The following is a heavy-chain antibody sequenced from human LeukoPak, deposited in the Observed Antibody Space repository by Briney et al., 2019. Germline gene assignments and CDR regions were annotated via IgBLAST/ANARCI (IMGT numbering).Heavy chain of an antibody. CDR2: IYHSGST. D-gene: IGHD3-10*01. CDR1: GYSISSGYY. Sequence: SETLSLTCTVSGYSISSGYYWGWIRQPPGKGLEWIGSIYHSGSTYYNPSLKSRVTISVDTSKNQFSLKLSSVTAADTAVYYCARIDANYYGSGSYYFNWYYYYYMDVWGKGTTVTISS. V-gene: IGHV4-38-2*02. CDR3: ARIDANYYGSGSYYFNWYYYYYMDV. J-gene: IGHJ6*03.